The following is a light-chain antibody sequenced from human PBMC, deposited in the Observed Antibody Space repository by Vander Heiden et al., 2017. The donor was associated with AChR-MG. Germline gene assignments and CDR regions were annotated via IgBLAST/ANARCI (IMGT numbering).Light chain of an antibody. CDR1: SGSVTTSYY. CDR3: VLYMGSGIRV. V-gene: IGLV8-61*01. J-gene: IGLJ3*02. CDR2: STN. Sequence: QTVVTQEPSFSVSPGGTVTLTCGLSSGSVTTSYYPSWYQQTPGQAARALIYSTNTRSSGVPDLFSGSILGNKAALTITGAQADDESDYYCVLYMGSGIRVFGGGTKLTVL.